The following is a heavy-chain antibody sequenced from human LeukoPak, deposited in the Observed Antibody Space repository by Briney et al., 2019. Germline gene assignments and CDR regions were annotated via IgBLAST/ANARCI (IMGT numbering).Heavy chain of an antibody. J-gene: IGHJ5*02. CDR3: ARDSSHYYDSSGYYGNWFDP. CDR2: IYHSGST. D-gene: IGHD3-22*01. CDR1: GGSISSSDYF. Sequence: SETLSLTCTVSGGSISSSDYFWGWIRQPPGKGLEWIGSIYHSGSTYYNPSLKSRVTISVDTSKNQFSLKLSSVTAADTAVYYCARDSSHYYDSSGYYGNWFDPWGQGTLVTVSS. V-gene: IGHV4-39*07.